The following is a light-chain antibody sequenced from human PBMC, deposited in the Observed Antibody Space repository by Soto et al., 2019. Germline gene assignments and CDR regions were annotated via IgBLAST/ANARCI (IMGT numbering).Light chain of an antibody. CDR1: QSVSSY. V-gene: IGKV3-11*01. CDR2: DAS. CDR3: QQRSNWPPIT. Sequence: EIVLTQSPATLSLSPGERATLSCRASQSVSSYLAWYQQKPGQAPRLLIYDASNRATGIPARFSGSGSGTEFTLTISSLQSEDFAVYYCQQRSNWPPITFGQGTRLEI. J-gene: IGKJ5*01.